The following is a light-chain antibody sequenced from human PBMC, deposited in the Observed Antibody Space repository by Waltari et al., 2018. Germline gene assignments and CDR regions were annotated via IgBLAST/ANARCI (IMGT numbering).Light chain of an antibody. J-gene: IGKJ4*01. CDR2: DAS. V-gene: IGKV3-11*01. CDR3: RQRRNWPLT. Sequence: EIVLTQSPATLSLSPGERATLSCRPRHSVSRYLACYQHKPGQAPRLLIYDASNRATRVPLRFTGSGSENDFTLSFSSLAPADFGVYCCRQRRNWPLTFDGGTKVALK. CDR1: HSVSRY.